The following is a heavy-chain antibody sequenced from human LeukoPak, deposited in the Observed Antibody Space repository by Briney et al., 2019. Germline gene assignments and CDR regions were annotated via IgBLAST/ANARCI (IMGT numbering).Heavy chain of an antibody. J-gene: IGHJ6*03. D-gene: IGHD2/OR15-2a*01. CDR2: INHN. CDR1: GASLSDFH. CDR3: ARGRRAFYELRGNRFYYYMDV. V-gene: IGHV4-34*01. Sequence: KPSETLSLTCAVDGASLSDFHWTWIRQSPGKGLGWMGEINHNNYNPSLKSRVTISLDTSKNRFSLNLTSVTAADTAIYYCARGRRAFYELRGNRFYYYMDVWGKGTTVIVSS.